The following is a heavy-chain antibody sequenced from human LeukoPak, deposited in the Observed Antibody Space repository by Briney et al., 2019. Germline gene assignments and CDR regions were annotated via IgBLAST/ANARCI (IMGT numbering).Heavy chain of an antibody. J-gene: IGHJ4*02. CDR1: GYTFTGYY. CDR2: INPNSGGT. V-gene: IGHV1-2*02. D-gene: IGHD6-19*01. Sequence: ASVKVSCKASGYTFTGYYMHWVRRAPGQGLEWMGWINPNSGGTNYAQKFQGRVTMTRDTSISTAYMELSRLRSDDTAVYYCARALPVFSSGWFVYFDYWGQGTLVTVSS. CDR3: ARALPVFSSGWFVYFDY.